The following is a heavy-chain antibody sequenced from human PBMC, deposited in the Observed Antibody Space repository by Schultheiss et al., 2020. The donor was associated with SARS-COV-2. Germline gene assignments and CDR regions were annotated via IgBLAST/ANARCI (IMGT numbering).Heavy chain of an antibody. CDR1: GGSIRSSTYY. J-gene: IGHJ6*02. CDR2: IHYSGTT. Sequence: ETLSLTCTVSGGSIRSSTYYWGWIRQPPGKGLEWIGSIHYSGTTYYNPSLKSRVTISVDTSKNQFSLMLSSLTAADTAVYYCARLHYHYGMDVWGQGTTVTVSS. V-gene: IGHV4-39*01. CDR3: ARLHYHYGMDV.